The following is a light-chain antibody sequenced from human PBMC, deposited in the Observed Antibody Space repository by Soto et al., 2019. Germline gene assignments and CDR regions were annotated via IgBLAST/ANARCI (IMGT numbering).Light chain of an antibody. Sequence: DIQMTQSPSTLSASVGDRVTITCRASQSISSWLAWYQQKPGKAPKLLIYDASSLESGVPSRFSGSGSGIEFTLTISSLQPDDFATYYCLQDYNYPWTFGQGTKVDIK. CDR2: DAS. J-gene: IGKJ1*01. CDR3: LQDYNYPWT. CDR1: QSISSW. V-gene: IGKV1-5*01.